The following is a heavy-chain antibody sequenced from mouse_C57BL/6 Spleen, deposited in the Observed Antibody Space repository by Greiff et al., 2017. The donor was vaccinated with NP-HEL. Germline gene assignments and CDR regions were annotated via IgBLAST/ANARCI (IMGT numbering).Heavy chain of an antibody. CDR2: INPSSGYT. CDR1: GYTFTSYW. D-gene: IGHD1-2*01. CDR3: ARYSYGYYAMDY. V-gene: IGHV1-7*01. Sequence: QVHVKQSGAELAKPGASVKLSCKASGYTFTSYWMHWVKQRPGQGLEWIGYINPSSGYTKYNQKFKDKATLTADKSSSTAYMQLSSLTYEDSAVYYCARYSYGYYAMDYWGQGTSVTVSS. J-gene: IGHJ4*01.